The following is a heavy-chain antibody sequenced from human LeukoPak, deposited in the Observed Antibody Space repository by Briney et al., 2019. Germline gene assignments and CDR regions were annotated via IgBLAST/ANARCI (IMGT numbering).Heavy chain of an antibody. CDR1: GFTFSSYS. J-gene: IGHJ4*02. CDR3: ARDSPGYYFDY. CDR2: ISSSSSYI. D-gene: IGHD1-1*01. Sequence: GGSLRLSCAASGFTFSSYSMNWVRQAPGKGLEWVSSISSSSSYIYYADSVKGRFTISRDNAKNSLYLQMNSLRAEDTAVYYCARDSPGYYFDYWGQGTLVTVSS. V-gene: IGHV3-21*01.